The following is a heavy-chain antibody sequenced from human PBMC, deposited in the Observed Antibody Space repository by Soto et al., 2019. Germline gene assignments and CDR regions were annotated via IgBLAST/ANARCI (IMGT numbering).Heavy chain of an antibody. CDR1: GGSFSGYY. Sequence: SETLSLTCAVYGGSFSGYYWSWIRQPPGKGLEWIGEINHSGSTNYNPSLKSRVTISVDTSKNQFSLKLSSVTAADTAVYYCARGSCTNGVCYTRYYYYYGMDVWGQGTTVTVSS. CDR2: INHSGST. V-gene: IGHV4-34*01. D-gene: IGHD2-8*01. J-gene: IGHJ6*01. CDR3: ARGSCTNGVCYTRYYYYYGMDV.